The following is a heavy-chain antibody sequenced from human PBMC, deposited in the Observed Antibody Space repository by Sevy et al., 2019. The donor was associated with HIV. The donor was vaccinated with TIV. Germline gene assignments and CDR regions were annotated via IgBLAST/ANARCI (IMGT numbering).Heavy chain of an antibody. CDR1: GFTFSTYY. D-gene: IGHD3-22*01. CDR3: ARCYYDSRGYFYYFYGLDV. V-gene: IGHV3-7*01. Sequence: GGSLRLSCAASGFTFSTYYMSWVRQAPGKGLEWVANIKKDGSEKYYVDSVKGRFTISRDNAKNSLCLQMNSLRAEDTAVYYCARCYYDSRGYFYYFYGLDVWGQGTTVTVSS. CDR2: IKKDGSEK. J-gene: IGHJ6*02.